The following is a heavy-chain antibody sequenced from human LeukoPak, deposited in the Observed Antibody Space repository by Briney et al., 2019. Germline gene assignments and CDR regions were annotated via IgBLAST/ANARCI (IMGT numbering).Heavy chain of an antibody. D-gene: IGHD2-15*01. Sequence: SGTLSLTCAVSGGSISSSNWWSWVRQPPGKGLEWIGEIYHSGSTNYNPSLKSRVTISVDTSKNQFSLKLSSVTAADTAVYYCARLAYCSGGSCYPFDIWGQGTMVTVSS. V-gene: IGHV4-4*02. CDR2: IYHSGST. J-gene: IGHJ3*02. CDR1: GGSISSSNW. CDR3: ARLAYCSGGSCYPFDI.